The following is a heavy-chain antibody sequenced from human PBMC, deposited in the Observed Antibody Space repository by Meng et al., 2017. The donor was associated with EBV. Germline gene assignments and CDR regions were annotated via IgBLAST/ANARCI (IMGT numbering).Heavy chain of an antibody. CDR2: MNPNSGNT. CDR3: ARGRGVYCSGGSCYPGWFDP. Sequence: QVQLVQAGAEVKKPGASVKDSCKASGYTFTSYDINWVRQATGQGLEWMGWMNPNSGNTGYAQKFQGRVTMTRNTSISTAYMELSSLRSEDTAVYYCARGRGVYCSGGSCYPGWFDPWGQGTLVTVSS. CDR1: GYTFTSYD. D-gene: IGHD2-15*01. V-gene: IGHV1-8*01. J-gene: IGHJ5*02.